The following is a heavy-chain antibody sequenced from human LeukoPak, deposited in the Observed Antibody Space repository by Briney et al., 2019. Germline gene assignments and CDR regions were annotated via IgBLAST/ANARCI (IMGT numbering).Heavy chain of an antibody. CDR2: IYYSGST. Sequence: SETLSLTCTVSGGSISSYYWSWIRQPPGKGLEWIGYIYYSGSTNYNPSLKSRVTISVDTSKNQFSLKLSSVTAADTAVYYCARVNDGGSSWYYFNSWGQGTLVTVSP. CDR3: ARVNDGGSSWYYFNS. J-gene: IGHJ4*02. V-gene: IGHV4-59*01. CDR1: GGSISSYY. D-gene: IGHD6-13*01.